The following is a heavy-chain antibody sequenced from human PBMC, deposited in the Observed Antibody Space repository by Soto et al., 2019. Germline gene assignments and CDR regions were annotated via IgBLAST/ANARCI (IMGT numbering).Heavy chain of an antibody. D-gene: IGHD3-16*02. CDR1: GYTFTSYG. J-gene: IGHJ4*02. CDR3: AREGKYDYIWGSYRPYYFDY. Sequence: GASVKVSCKASGYTFTSYGISWVRQAPGQGLEWMGWISAYNGNTNYAQKLQGRVTMTTDTSTSTAYMELRSLRSDDTAVYYCAREGKYDYIWGSYRPYYFDYWGQGTLVTVSS. V-gene: IGHV1-18*01. CDR2: ISAYNGNT.